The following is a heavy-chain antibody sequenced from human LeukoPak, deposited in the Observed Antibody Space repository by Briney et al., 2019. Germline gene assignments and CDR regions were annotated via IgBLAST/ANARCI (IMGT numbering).Heavy chain of an antibody. D-gene: IGHD2-21*01. V-gene: IGHV6-1*01. CDR2: TYYRSKWSN. CDR3: ARGSAISVRTHDS. Sequence: PSQTLSLTCALSGDSLSSNSAAWNWIRQSPSRGLEWLVRTYYRSKWSNDYAVSVKSRITINPDTSKNQFSLQLNSVPPEDTAVYYCARGSAISVRTHDSWGQGTLVTVSS. J-gene: IGHJ5*01. CDR1: GDSLSSNSAA.